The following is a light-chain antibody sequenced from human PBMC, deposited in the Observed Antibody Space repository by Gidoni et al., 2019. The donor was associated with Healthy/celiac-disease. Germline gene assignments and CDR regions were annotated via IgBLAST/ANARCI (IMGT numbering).Light chain of an antibody. V-gene: IGKV1-5*03. CDR3: QQYNSYPRT. Sequence: DIQLTQSPSTLSASVGDRVTNTCRASQSISSWLAWYQQKPGNAPKLLIYKASSLESGFPSRFSGSGSGTEFTLTISSLQADDFATYYCQQYNSYPRTFGQGTKVEIK. J-gene: IGKJ1*01. CDR2: KAS. CDR1: QSISSW.